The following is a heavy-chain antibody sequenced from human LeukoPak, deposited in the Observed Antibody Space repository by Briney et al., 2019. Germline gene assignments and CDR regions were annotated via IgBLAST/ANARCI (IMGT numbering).Heavy chain of an antibody. CDR3: AKGYMGAVDTAMVTPYYFDY. CDR2: ISHDGSDK. Sequence: QPGRSQRLSCAASGFTFSTYGMHWVRQAPGKGLEWVAVISHDGSDKYYVDSVKGRFTISRDNSKNTLYLQMNSLRAEDTAVYYCAKGYMGAVDTAMVTPYYFDYWGQGTLVTVSS. J-gene: IGHJ4*02. D-gene: IGHD5-18*01. CDR1: GFTFSTYG. V-gene: IGHV3-30*18.